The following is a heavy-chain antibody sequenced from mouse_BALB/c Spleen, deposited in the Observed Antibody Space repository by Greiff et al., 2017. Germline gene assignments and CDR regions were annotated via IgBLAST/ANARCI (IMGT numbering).Heavy chain of an antibody. V-gene: IGHV1-7*01. CDR1: GYTFTSYW. CDR2: INPSTGYT. D-gene: IGHD3-2*02. J-gene: IGHJ4*01. Sequence: VQLQQSGAELAKPGASVKMSCKASGYTFTSYWMHWVKQRPGQGLEWIGYINPSTGYTEYNQKFKDKATLTAEKSSSTAYMQLSSLTSEDSAVYYCARSGRLYYAMDDWGQGTSVTVSS. CDR3: ARSGRLYYAMDD.